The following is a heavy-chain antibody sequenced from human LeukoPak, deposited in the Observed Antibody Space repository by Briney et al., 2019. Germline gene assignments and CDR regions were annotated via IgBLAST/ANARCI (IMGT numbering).Heavy chain of an antibody. CDR2: ISSSSSYI. V-gene: IGHV3-21*01. CDR3: ARHDCSGGSCSFDY. J-gene: IGHJ4*02. CDR1: GFTFSSYS. Sequence: AGGSLRLSCAASGFTFSSYSMNWVRQAPGKGLEWVSSISSSSSYIYYADSVKGRFTISRDNAKNSLYLQMNSLRAEDTAVYYCARHDCSGGSCSFDYWGQGTLVTVSS. D-gene: IGHD2-15*01.